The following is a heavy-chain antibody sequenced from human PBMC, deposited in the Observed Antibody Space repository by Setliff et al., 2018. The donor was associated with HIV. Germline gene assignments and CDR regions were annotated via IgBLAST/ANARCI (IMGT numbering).Heavy chain of an antibody. CDR1: GYIFTDYY. J-gene: IGHJ4*02. D-gene: IGHD3-16*01. Sequence: SVKVSCKASGYIFTDYYMHWVRQAPGQGLEWMGGITPIFGIANYAQKFQGRVTITADESTSTAYMELSSLRSADTAVYYCARGDMIAFGGVGPFDYWGQGTLVTVLL. CDR3: ARGDMIAFGGVGPFDY. CDR2: ITPIFGIA. V-gene: IGHV1-69*13.